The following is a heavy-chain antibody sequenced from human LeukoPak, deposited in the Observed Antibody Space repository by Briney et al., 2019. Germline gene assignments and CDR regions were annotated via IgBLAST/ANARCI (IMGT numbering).Heavy chain of an antibody. D-gene: IGHD4-17*01. CDR3: AKDLSYDYGDYGGGFLYYYYGMDV. V-gene: IGHV3-30*18. Sequence: GGSLRLSCAASGFTFSSYGMHWVRQAPGKGLEWVAVISYDGSNKYYADSVKGRFTISRDNSKNTLYLQMNSLRAEDTAVYYCAKDLSYDYGDYGGGFLYYYYGMDVWGKGTTVTVSS. CDR1: GFTFSSYG. J-gene: IGHJ6*04. CDR2: ISYDGSNK.